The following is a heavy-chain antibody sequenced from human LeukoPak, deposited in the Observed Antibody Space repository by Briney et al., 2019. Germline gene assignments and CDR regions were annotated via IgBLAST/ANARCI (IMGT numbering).Heavy chain of an antibody. D-gene: IGHD5-24*01. CDR1: ELTASRNY. Sequence: GGSLRLSCTASELTASRNYMLWVHQAPGKGLEWVSLIFSNGDTHYADSVKGRFTISRDTSKDTVYLQMNSLRVEDTAMYYCTRDQMNYWGQGTLVTVSS. CDR2: IFSNGDT. CDR3: TRDQMNY. J-gene: IGHJ4*02. V-gene: IGHV3-53*01.